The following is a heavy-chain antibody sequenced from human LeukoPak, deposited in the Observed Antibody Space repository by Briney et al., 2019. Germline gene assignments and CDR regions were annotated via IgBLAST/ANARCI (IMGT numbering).Heavy chain of an antibody. V-gene: IGHV3-48*02. CDR2: ISSSSSPI. Sequence: GGSLRLSCTASGFTFSSYTMSWVRQAPGKGLEWISSISSSSSPIYYADSVKGRFTISRDNAENSLYLQMSSLRDEDTAVYYCAEVRSSAYDIRGQGTLVTISS. CDR1: GFTFSSYT. CDR3: AEVRSSAYDI. D-gene: IGHD3-10*01. J-gene: IGHJ3*02.